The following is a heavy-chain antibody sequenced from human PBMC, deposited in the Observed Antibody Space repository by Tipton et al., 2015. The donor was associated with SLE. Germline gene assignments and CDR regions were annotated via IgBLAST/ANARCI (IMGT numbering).Heavy chain of an antibody. J-gene: IGHJ4*02. V-gene: IGHV4-61*02. D-gene: IGHD3/OR15-3a*01. CDR3: AKGLISFDY. CDR2: IDPSGTI. CDR1: GPSMNSGSYS. Sequence: TLSLTCSVSGPSMNSGSYSWHWIRQPAGKGLEWIGRIDPSGTINYNSSLKSRSTISMDTSKNQFSLNLTSVTAADTAIYYCAKGLISFDYWGQGTLVTVSS.